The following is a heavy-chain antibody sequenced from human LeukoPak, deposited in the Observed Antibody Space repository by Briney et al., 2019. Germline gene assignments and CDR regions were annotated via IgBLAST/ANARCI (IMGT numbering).Heavy chain of an antibody. CDR3: VGHQTTRGPHAMDV. Sequence: PGESLRLSCAASGFTFSSYCLTWVRQAPGKGLEWVAVMWYDGTNEYYAGSVKGRFTISRDNSKSTLYLQMNSLRAEDTAVYYCVGHQTTRGPHAMDVWGQGTAVTVSS. CDR1: GFTFSSYC. V-gene: IGHV3-33*08. CDR2: MWYDGTNE. J-gene: IGHJ6*02. D-gene: IGHD1-7*01.